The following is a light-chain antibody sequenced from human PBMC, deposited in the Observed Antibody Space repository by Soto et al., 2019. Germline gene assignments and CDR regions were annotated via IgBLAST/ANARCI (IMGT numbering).Light chain of an antibody. V-gene: IGKV3-20*01. CDR3: QQHDNRPPWT. J-gene: IGKJ5*01. CDR1: QSVSRTS. CDR2: GAS. Sequence: DIFLTQSPGTLSLTQWERSTLXXRSSQSVSRTSLAWYQQKPGQAPRLXXHGASSTATGIPDRFSGRGSGTEFILTTPSLQSEASGVYYCQQHDNRPPWTFGQGTRLDIK.